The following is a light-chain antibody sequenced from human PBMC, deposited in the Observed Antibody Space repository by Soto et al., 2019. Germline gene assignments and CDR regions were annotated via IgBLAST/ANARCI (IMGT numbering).Light chain of an antibody. J-gene: IGKJ1*01. Sequence: DIQMTQSPSSLSASVGDRVTITCRGSENIARYLNWYQQRPGKAPELLISAASSLQSGVPSRFSGGGSGTDFTLTISSLQPEDFATYYCQHSYSNPRTFGQGTKVEIK. CDR1: ENIARY. CDR3: QHSYSNPRT. CDR2: AAS. V-gene: IGKV1-39*01.